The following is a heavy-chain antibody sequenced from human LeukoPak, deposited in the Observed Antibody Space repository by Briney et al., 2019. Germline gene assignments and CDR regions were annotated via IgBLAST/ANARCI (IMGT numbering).Heavy chain of an antibody. CDR1: GFTVSSNY. CDR3: AREGHQVRYFIHYYGMDV. D-gene: IGHD1-1*01. V-gene: IGHV3-66*01. CDR2: IYSGGST. J-gene: IGHJ6*02. Sequence: GSLRLSCAASGFTVSSNYMSWVRQAPGKGLEWVSVIYSGGSTYYADSVKGRFTISRDNSKNTLYLQMNSLRAEDTAVYYCAREGHQVRYFIHYYGMDVWGQGTTVTVSS.